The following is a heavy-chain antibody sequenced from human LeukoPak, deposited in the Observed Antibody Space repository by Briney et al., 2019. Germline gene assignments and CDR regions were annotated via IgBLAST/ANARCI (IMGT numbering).Heavy chain of an antibody. CDR2: ISYDGSNK. J-gene: IGHJ4*02. CDR3: AKLPQSYDSSGSIDY. D-gene: IGHD3-22*01. Sequence: GGSLRLSCAASGFTFSSYGMHWVRQAPGKGLEWVAVISYDGSNKYYADSVKGRFTISRDNSKNTLYLQTNSLRAEDTAVYYCAKLPQSYDSSGSIDYWGQGTLVTVSS. V-gene: IGHV3-30*18. CDR1: GFTFSSYG.